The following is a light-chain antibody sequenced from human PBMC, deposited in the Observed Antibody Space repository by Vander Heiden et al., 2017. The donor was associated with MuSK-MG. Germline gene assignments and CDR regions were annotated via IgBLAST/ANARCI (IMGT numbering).Light chain of an antibody. CDR2: AAS. CDR3: QQSQTTLYT. V-gene: IGKV1-39*01. Sequence: DIQMTQSPSSLSASVGDRVTITCRASQTINNFLNWYQQKPGKAPKLLIYAASTLQSGVPSKFTGSGSGTDFTLTISRLQPEDFATYYCQQSQTTLYTFGPGTKMELK. J-gene: IGKJ2*01. CDR1: QTINNF.